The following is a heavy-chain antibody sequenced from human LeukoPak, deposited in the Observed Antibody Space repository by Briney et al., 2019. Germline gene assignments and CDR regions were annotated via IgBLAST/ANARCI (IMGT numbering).Heavy chain of an antibody. J-gene: IGHJ4*02. CDR3: ASGPYCSGGSCYPG. D-gene: IGHD2-15*01. V-gene: IGHV1-18*01. CDR2: ISGYNHNI. CDR1: DDTFTSYG. Sequence: ASVKVSCKASDDTFTSYGISWVRQAPGEGLEWMGWISGYNHNINYAQKFQGRVAMTKDTSTSTFYMELRSLRSDDTALYYCASGPYCSGGSCYPGWGQGTLVTVSS.